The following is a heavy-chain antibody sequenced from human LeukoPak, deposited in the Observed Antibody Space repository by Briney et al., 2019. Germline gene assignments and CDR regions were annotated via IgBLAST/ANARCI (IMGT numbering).Heavy chain of an antibody. Sequence: GGSLRLSCAASGFTFSSYGMHWVRQAPGKGLEWVAVISYDGSNKYYADSVKGRFTISRDNSKNTLYLQMNSLRAEDTAVYYCAKGLLWFGEFDYWGQGTLVTVSS. CDR3: AKGLLWFGEFDY. CDR2: ISYDGSNK. J-gene: IGHJ4*02. V-gene: IGHV3-30*18. CDR1: GFTFSSYG. D-gene: IGHD3-10*01.